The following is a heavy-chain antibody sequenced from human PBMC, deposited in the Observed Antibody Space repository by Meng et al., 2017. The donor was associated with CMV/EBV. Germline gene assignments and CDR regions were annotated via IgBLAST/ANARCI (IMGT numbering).Heavy chain of an antibody. Sequence: GGSLRLSCAASGFTFSSYWMSWVRQAPGKGLEWVANIKQDGSEKYYVDSVKGRFTISRDNAKNSLYLQMNSLRAEDTAVYYCARDGTIAAAGHSYHYYGMDVWGQGTTVTVSS. J-gene: IGHJ6*02. CDR2: IKQDGSEK. CDR1: GFTFSSYW. CDR3: ARDGTIAAAGHSYHYYGMDV. V-gene: IGHV3-7*01. D-gene: IGHD6-13*01.